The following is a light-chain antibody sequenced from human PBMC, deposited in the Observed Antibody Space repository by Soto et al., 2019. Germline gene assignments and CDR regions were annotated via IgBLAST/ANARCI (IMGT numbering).Light chain of an antibody. CDR2: WAS. V-gene: IGKV4-1*01. CDR1: QSVLYIPTNKNY. J-gene: IGKJ4*01. Sequence: DILMTQSPDSLVVSLGERATINCKSSQSVLYIPTNKNYLAWYQQKPGQPPKLLIYWASTRESGVPDRFSGSGSGTDFTLTISSLQAEDVAVYYCQQYFTTPRLGFGGGTKVGIK. CDR3: QQYFTTPRLG.